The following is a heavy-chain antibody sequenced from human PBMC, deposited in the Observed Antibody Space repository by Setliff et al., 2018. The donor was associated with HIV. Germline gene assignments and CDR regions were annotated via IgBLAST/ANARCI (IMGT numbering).Heavy chain of an antibody. D-gene: IGHD2-2*01. CDR3: ARAQLPPTYIDV. J-gene: IGHJ6*03. CDR2: ITHSRST. V-gene: IGHV4-34*01. Sequence: PSETLSLTCAVYTGSFSGYYWSWIRQPPGKGLEWIGEITHSRSTNYNPSLKSRATISVDTSKNHFSLKLTSLTAADTAVYYCARAQLPPTYIDVWGSGTTVTV. CDR1: TGSFSGYY.